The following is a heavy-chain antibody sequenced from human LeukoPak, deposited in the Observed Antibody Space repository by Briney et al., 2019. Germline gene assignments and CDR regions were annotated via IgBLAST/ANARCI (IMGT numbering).Heavy chain of an antibody. D-gene: IGHD2-2*01. CDR3: ARESSTSPGYYYGMDV. Sequence: RAGGSLRLSCAASGFTFSSYIMNWVRQAPGKGLEWVSSISSSSSYIYYADSVKGRFTISRDNAKNSLYLQMNSLRAEDTAVYYCARESSTSPGYYYGMDVWGQGTTVTVSS. CDR2: ISSSSSYI. CDR1: GFTFSSYI. V-gene: IGHV3-21*01. J-gene: IGHJ6*02.